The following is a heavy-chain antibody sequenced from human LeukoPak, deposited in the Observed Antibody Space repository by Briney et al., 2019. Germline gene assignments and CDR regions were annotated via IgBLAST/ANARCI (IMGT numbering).Heavy chain of an antibody. CDR2: ISGSSGSR. CDR1: GFNFNTYT. D-gene: IGHD2-15*01. CDR3: ARLLQHCSGGSCYSLWQSPWFDP. Sequence: GGTLRLSCAASGFNFNTYTMSWVRQAPGKGLEWVSVISGSSGSRYYADSVKGRFAISRDNSKDTLYLQMNSLRAEDTAVYYCARLLQHCSGGSCYSLWQSPWFDPWGQGTLVTVSS. V-gene: IGHV3-23*01. J-gene: IGHJ5*02.